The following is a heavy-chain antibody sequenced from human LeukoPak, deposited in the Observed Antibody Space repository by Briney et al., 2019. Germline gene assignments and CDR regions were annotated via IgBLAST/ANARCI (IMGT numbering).Heavy chain of an antibody. Sequence: PGGALLLSCDASAFPFNNYWMHWVRQAPGKGLVWVSGIKGDGSSTNYADSVRGRLTISRDNAKNTVYLQMNSLRTEDTAVYYCARGLPNDYGMDVWGQGTTVTVSS. D-gene: IGHD4/OR15-4a*01. CDR3: ARGLPNDYGMDV. CDR2: IKGDGSST. J-gene: IGHJ6*02. V-gene: IGHV3-74*01. CDR1: AFPFNNYW.